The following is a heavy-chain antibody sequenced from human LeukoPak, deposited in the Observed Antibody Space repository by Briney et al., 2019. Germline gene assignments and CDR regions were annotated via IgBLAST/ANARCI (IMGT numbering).Heavy chain of an antibody. CDR2: SSPYNGNT. CDR1: GYTFNSYA. D-gene: IGHD3-22*01. V-gene: IGHV1-18*01. CDR3: ARSGESSGSSAFDI. Sequence: ASVTVSCKASGYTFNSYAISWVRQAPGQGLEWMGWSSPYNGNTNYEQKLQGRVTMTTDTSTNTAYMELRSLRSDDTAVYYCARSGESSGSSAFDIWGQGTMVTVSS. J-gene: IGHJ3*02.